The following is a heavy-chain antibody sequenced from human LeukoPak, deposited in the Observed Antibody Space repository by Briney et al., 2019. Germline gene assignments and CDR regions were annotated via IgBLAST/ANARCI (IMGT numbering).Heavy chain of an antibody. D-gene: IGHD4-17*01. CDR1: GGSISSYY. Sequence: TSSETLSLTCTVSGGSISSYYWTWIRQAPGRGLEWVGSIHYSGGPMYSSNYNPSLKTRVTISVDTPKNQFSLNLRSVTAADTAVYFCARARDYGDYHIYDYWGQGTLVAVSS. CDR3: ARARDYGDYHIYDY. CDR2: IHYSGGPMYSS. V-gene: IGHV4-59*01. J-gene: IGHJ4*02.